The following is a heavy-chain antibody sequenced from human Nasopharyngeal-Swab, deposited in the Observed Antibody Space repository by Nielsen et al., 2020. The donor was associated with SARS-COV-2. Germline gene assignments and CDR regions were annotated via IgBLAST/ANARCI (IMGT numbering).Heavy chain of an antibody. Sequence: SLKISCAASGFTFDEYSMHWVRQAPGKGLEWVASISWSGGATGYADSVKGRFTISRDNAKNSLYLQMNSLRAEDTALYYCAKDIRRVRWLQLFDYWGQGTLVTVSS. D-gene: IGHD5-24*01. CDR2: ISWSGGAT. V-gene: IGHV3-9*01. CDR3: AKDIRRVRWLQLFDY. CDR1: GFTFDEYS. J-gene: IGHJ4*02.